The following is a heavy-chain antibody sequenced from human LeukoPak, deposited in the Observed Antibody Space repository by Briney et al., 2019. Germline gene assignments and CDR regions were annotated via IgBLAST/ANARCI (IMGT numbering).Heavy chain of an antibody. CDR1: AYTFTGGY. V-gene: IGHV1-2*06. CDR3: ARIRAVAGIDFDY. CDR2: INPNSGGT. D-gene: IGHD6-19*01. J-gene: IGHJ4*02. Sequence: VASVKVSCKASAYTFTGGYMHWVRQAPGQGLEWMGRINPNSGGTNYAQKFQGRVTMTRDTSISTAYLELSRLRSDDKAVYECARIRAVAGIDFDYWGLGTIVTVSS.